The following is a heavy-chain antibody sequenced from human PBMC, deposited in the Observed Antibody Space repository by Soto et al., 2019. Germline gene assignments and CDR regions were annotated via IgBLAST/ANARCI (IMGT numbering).Heavy chain of an antibody. V-gene: IGHV1-46*03. D-gene: IGHD3-10*01. J-gene: IGHJ6*02. Sequence: ASVKVSCKASGYTFTSYYMHWVRQAPGQGLEWMGIINPSGGSTSYAQKFQGRVTMTRDTSTSTVYMELSSLRSEDTAVYYCARGGITMVRGVTTQIHYYYGMDVWGQGTTVTVSS. CDR2: INPSGGST. CDR3: ARGGITMVRGVTTQIHYYYGMDV. CDR1: GYTFTSYY.